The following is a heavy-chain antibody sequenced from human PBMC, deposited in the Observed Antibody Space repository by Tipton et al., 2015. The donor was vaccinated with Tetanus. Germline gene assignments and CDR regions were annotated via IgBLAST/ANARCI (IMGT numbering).Heavy chain of an antibody. J-gene: IGHJ6*02. Sequence: QSGPEVKKPGASVRVSCEASGYRFSDHFIHWVRQSPGLGLEWMGRINPNDGVTGFAQKFQGRVTLTRDMSITTVYMDLIRLTSDDTAVYYCARDGFRIEAAGIPSQGSNYYYYGMDVWGQGTTVTVSS. D-gene: IGHD6-13*01. V-gene: IGHV1-2*06. CDR3: ARDGFRIEAAGIPSQGSNYYYYGMDV. CDR1: GYRFSDHF. CDR2: INPNDGVT.